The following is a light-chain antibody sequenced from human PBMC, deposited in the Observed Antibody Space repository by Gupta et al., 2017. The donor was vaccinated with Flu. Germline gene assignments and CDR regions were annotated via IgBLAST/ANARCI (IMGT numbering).Light chain of an antibody. CDR2: DVS. CDR1: MGAVGRDQY. V-gene: IGLV2-11*01. Sequence: VPITLGLTMGAVGRDQYLDGFQQHPGKAPNLLISDVSTNTAWSAARFSGSLAGNTAALTISGRQPEDEDDYYCVTYSSSNKLVFGGGTTLTVL. CDR3: VTYSSSNKLV. J-gene: IGLJ2*01.